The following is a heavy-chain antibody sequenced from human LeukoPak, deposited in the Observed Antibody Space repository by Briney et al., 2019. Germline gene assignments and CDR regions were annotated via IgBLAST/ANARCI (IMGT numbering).Heavy chain of an antibody. CDR3: AREGGAAAGVYYFDY. D-gene: IGHD6-13*01. J-gene: IGHJ4*02. CDR1: GYSISSGYY. CDR2: IHHSGST. V-gene: IGHV4-38-2*02. Sequence: SETLSLTCTVSGYSISSGYYWGWIRQPPGKGLEWIGSIHHSGSTYYNPSLKSRVTISVDTSKNQFSLKLSSVTAADTAVYYCAREGGAAAGVYYFDYWGQGTLVTVSS.